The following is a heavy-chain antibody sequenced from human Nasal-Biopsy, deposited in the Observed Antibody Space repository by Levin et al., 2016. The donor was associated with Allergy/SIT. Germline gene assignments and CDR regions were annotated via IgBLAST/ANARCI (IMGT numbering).Heavy chain of an antibody. CDR3: VIVSYRAPVLREEPYFDN. CDR1: GFTFSTSD. D-gene: IGHD5/OR15-5a*01. V-gene: IGHV3-23*01. J-gene: IGHJ4*02. CDR2: ISGSGGST. Sequence: GESLKISCAASGFTFSTSDMNWVRQAPGKGLEWVSGISGSGGSTDYAASVKGRFTISRDNSKSTLFLQMNSLRAEDTATYYCVIVSYRAPVLREEPYFDNWGQGTLVTVSS.